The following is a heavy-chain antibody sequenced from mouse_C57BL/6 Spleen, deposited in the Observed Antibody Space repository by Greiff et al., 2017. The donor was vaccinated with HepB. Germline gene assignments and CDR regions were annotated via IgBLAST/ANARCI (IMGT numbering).Heavy chain of an antibody. Sequence: DVMLVESGGGLVKPGGSLKLSCAASGFTFSDYGMHWVRQAPEKGLEWVAYISSGSSTIYYADTVKGRFTISRDNAKNTLFLQMTSLRSEDTAMYYCARMVTTRGAMDYWGQGTSVTVSS. J-gene: IGHJ4*01. D-gene: IGHD2-2*01. CDR2: ISSGSSTI. V-gene: IGHV5-17*01. CDR3: ARMVTTRGAMDY. CDR1: GFTFSDYG.